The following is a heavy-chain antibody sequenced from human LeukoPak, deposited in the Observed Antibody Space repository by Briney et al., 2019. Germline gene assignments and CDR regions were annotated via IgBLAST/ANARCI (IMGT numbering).Heavy chain of an antibody. CDR1: GYTFSAYY. V-gene: IGHV1-2*02. D-gene: IGHD1-26*01. J-gene: IGHJ4*02. CDR2: INPNSGDT. Sequence: ASVKVSCKASGYTFSAYYIHWVRQAPGQGLEWMGWINPNSGDTNYAQKFQCRVTMTRDTSISTVYMELSSLRPDDTAVCYCARAAPRFGATSQYWGQGSLVTVSS. CDR3: ARAAPRFGATSQY.